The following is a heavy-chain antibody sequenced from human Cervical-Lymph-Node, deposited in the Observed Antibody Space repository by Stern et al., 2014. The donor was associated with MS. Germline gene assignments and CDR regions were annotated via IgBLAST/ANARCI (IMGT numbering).Heavy chain of an antibody. J-gene: IGHJ6*02. D-gene: IGHD4-17*01. CDR2: IDWDDDK. Sequence: ESGPALVKPTQTLTLTCTFSGFSLSTSGMCVSWIRQPPGKALEWLAPIDWDDDKYYSTSLKTRLTISKDTSKNQVVLTMTNMDPVDTATYYCARIPLGDYEGGYYGMDVWGQGTTVTVSS. CDR1: GFSLSTSGMC. V-gene: IGHV2-70*01. CDR3: ARIPLGDYEGGYYGMDV.